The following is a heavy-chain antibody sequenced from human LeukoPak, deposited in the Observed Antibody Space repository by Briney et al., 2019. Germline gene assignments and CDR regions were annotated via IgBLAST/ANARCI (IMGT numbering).Heavy chain of an antibody. V-gene: IGHV3-73*01. Sequence: GGSLRLSCADSGFTFSGAAIHWVRQASGKGLEWFGRIRSKARSYATEYAASVRGRFTISREDSKNTAYLQMNSLKTEDTAIYYCLEMNTKGYWGQGTLVTVSS. D-gene: IGHD5-24*01. CDR2: IRSKARSYAT. CDR3: LEMNTKGY. CDR1: GFTFSGAA. J-gene: IGHJ4*02.